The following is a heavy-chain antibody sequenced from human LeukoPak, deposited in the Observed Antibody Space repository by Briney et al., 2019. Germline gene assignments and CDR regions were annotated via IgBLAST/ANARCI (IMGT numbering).Heavy chain of an antibody. Sequence: GGSLRLSCAASGFTFSSYEMNWVRQAPGKGLEWVSYISSSGGTIYYADSVKGGFTISRGNAKNSLYLQMNSLRAEDTAVYYCAELGITMIGGVWGKGTTVTISS. CDR2: ISSSGGTI. D-gene: IGHD3-10*02. CDR1: GFTFSSYE. CDR3: AELGITMIGGV. J-gene: IGHJ6*04. V-gene: IGHV3-48*03.